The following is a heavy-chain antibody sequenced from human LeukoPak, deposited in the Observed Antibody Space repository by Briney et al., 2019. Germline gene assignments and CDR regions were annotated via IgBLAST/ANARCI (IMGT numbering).Heavy chain of an antibody. CDR1: GFTFSSYA. D-gene: IGHD3-10*01. J-gene: IGHJ5*02. Sequence: GRSLRLSCAASGFTFSSYAMHWVRQAPGKGLEWVAVISYDGSNKYYADSVKGRFTIYRDNSKNTLYLQMNSLRAEDTAVYYCARTATRSMVRGVIIGLNWFDPWGQGTLVTVSS. CDR3: ARTATRSMVRGVIIGLNWFDP. V-gene: IGHV3-30-3*01. CDR2: ISYDGSNK.